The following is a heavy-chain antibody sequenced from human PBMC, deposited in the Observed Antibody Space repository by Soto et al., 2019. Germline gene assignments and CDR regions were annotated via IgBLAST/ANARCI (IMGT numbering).Heavy chain of an antibody. D-gene: IGHD1-1*01. CDR3: ARAECRNPNCLTAYYSYGLDV. V-gene: IGHV3-48*03. CDR1: GCTFSNFE. Sequence: GSQRLSCAASGCTFSNFEMHWVRQAPGRGREWVSYSNTAGSTKYYAESVNGRFTISRGNPRNSLFLQMNSPRAEDTAVYYCARAECRNPNCLTAYYSYGLDVWGQGTTVTVSS. J-gene: IGHJ6*02. CDR2: SNTAGSTK.